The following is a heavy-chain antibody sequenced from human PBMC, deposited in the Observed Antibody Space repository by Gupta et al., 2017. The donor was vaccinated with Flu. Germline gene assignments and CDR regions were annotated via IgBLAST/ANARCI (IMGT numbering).Heavy chain of an antibody. J-gene: IGHJ4*02. Sequence: EMQLVDSGGDLVQPGGPQRLSCAASGSIFSTSYLQWVRQAPGKGLVWVSRINPDGSSKTYADSVKGRCTISRDNAKNTLYLQMNSLGADDTAVYYCATVTSGCWGQGTLVTVSS. D-gene: IGHD4-17*01. CDR3: ATVTSGC. CDR1: GSIFSTSY. V-gene: IGHV3-74*03. CDR2: INPDGSSK.